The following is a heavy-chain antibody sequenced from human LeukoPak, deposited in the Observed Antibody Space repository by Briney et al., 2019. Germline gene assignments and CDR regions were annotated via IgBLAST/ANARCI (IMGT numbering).Heavy chain of an antibody. V-gene: IGHV4-34*01. CDR2: INHSGST. CDR1: GGSFSGYY. D-gene: IGHD2-21*02. Sequence: PSETLSLTCAVYGGSFSGYYWSWIRQPPGKGLEWIGEINHSGSTNYNPSLKSRVTISVDTSKNQFSLKLSSVTAADTAVYYCASRLCGGDCYSTFSYWGQGTLVTVSS. CDR3: ASRLCGGDCYSTFSY. J-gene: IGHJ4*02.